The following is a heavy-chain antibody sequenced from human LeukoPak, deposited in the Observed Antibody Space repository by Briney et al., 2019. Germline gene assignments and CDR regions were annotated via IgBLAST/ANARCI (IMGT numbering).Heavy chain of an antibody. Sequence: GGSLRLSCAASGFAFSFYAMSWLRQPPGKGLEWVSTINANSGTTSYAASVRGRFTISRDNSKNTLYLQVNTLRADDTATYYCAKPVSGGLAVTADWFHPRGQGTLVVVSS. J-gene: IGHJ5*01. CDR1: GFAFSFYA. D-gene: IGHD6-19*01. CDR2: INANSGTT. CDR3: AKPVSGGLAVTADWFHP. V-gene: IGHV3-23*01.